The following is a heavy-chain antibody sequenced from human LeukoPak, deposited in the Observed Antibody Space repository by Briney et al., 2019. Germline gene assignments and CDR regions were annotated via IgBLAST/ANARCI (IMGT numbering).Heavy chain of an antibody. Sequence: GASVKVSCKASGGTFSSYAISWVRQAPGQGLEWMGGIIPIFGTANYAQKFQGRATITADKSTSTAYMELSRLRSDDTAVYYCARVVGYYTPHARGSVDYWGRGTLVTVSS. J-gene: IGHJ4*02. V-gene: IGHV1-69*06. CDR1: GGTFSSYA. CDR2: IIPIFGTA. CDR3: ARVVGYYTPHARGSVDY. D-gene: IGHD3-10*01.